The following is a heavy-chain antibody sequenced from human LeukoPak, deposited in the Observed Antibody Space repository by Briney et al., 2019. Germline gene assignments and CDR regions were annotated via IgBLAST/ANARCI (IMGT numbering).Heavy chain of an antibody. CDR3: ARGKWFGELLLGY. CDR1: GGSISSSSYY. Sequence: SETLSLTCTVSGGSISSSSYYWGWIRQPPGKGLEWIGNIYYSGSTYYNPSLKSRVTISVDTSKNHFSLKLSSVTAADTAVYYCARGKWFGELLLGYWGQGTLVTVSS. J-gene: IGHJ4*02. V-gene: IGHV4-39*07. D-gene: IGHD3-10*01. CDR2: IYYSGST.